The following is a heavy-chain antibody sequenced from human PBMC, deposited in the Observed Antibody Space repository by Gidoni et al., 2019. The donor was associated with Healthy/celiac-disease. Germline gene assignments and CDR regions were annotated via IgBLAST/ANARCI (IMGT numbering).Heavy chain of an antibody. CDR2: ISYDGSNK. D-gene: IGHD4-17*01. Sequence: QVQRVESGGGVVQPGRSLRRSCAASGFTFSRYGMPWVRPAPGKGLEWVAVISYDGSNKYYADSVKGRFTISRDNSKNTLYLQMNSLRAEDTAVYYCAKDRYGACDYWGQGTLVTVSS. J-gene: IGHJ4*02. V-gene: IGHV3-30*18. CDR1: GFTFSRYG. CDR3: AKDRYGACDY.